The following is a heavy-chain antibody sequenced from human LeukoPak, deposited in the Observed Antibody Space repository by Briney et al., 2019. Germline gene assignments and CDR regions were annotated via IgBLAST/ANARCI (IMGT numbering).Heavy chain of an antibody. CDR3: ARGQDDRSGTFDY. J-gene: IGHJ4*02. D-gene: IGHD3-22*01. V-gene: IGHV4-61*01. CDR1: GDSVSSSSYY. CDR2: MSPSGTT. Sequence: SETLSLTCTVSGDSVSSSSYYLSWIRQPPGKGLDWITYMSPSGTTKYNPSLKSRVTTPVDTSRTQFSLRLSSVTAADTAVYYCARGQDDRSGTFDYWGQGTLVTVSS.